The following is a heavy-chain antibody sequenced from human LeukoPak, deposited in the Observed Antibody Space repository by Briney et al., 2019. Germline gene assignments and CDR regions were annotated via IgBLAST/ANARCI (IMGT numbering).Heavy chain of an antibody. J-gene: IGHJ4*02. V-gene: IGHV4-59*12. CDR3: ARNDSGIYSR. Sequence: SETLSLTCTVSGGSISSYYWSWIRQPPVKVLEWIGYIYYSGSTNYNPSLKGRVTISVDTSKNQFSLKLSSVTAADTAVYYCARNDSGIYSRWGQGTLVTVSS. CDR1: GGSISSYY. CDR2: IYYSGST. D-gene: IGHD1-26*01.